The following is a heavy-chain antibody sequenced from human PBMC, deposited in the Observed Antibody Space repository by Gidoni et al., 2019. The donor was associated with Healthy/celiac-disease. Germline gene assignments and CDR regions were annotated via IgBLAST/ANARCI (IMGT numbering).Heavy chain of an antibody. Sequence: QVQLVESGGGVVQPGRSLRLSCAASGFTFRSYAMHWVRQAPGKGLEWVACIAYDGSNKYYADSVKGRFTISRDNSKNTLYLQMNSLRAEDTAVYYCARGRSGSYSGHNYFDYWGQGTLVTVSS. CDR2: IAYDGSNK. D-gene: IGHD3-10*01. V-gene: IGHV3-30-3*01. J-gene: IGHJ4*02. CDR1: GFTFRSYA. CDR3: ARGRSGSYSGHNYFDY.